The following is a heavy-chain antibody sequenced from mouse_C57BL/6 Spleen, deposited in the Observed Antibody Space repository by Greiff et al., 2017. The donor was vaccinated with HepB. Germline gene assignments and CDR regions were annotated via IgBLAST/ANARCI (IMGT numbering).Heavy chain of an antibody. J-gene: IGHJ4*01. CDR3: ARGHYGSSYDYAMDY. CDR1: GFSLSTFGMG. Sequence: QVTLKVSGPGILQPSQTLSLTCSFSGFSLSTFGMGVGWIRQPLGKGLEWLAHIWWDDDKYYNPALKSRLTISKDTSKNQVFLKIANVDTADTATYYCARGHYGSSYDYAMDYWGQGTSVTVSS. CDR2: IWWDDDK. D-gene: IGHD1-1*01. V-gene: IGHV8-8*01.